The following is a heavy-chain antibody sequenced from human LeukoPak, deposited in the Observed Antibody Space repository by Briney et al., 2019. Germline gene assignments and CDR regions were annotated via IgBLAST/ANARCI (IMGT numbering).Heavy chain of an antibody. CDR2: ITNWNGGST. V-gene: IGHV3-20*04. Sequence: GGSLRLSCEASGFTFDDYGMSWVRQASGKGLEWVSAITNWNGGSTGYAGSVRGRFTVSRDNAKNSLYLQMNSLRADDTALYYCARCSRSSTDCYSAFDIWGQGTVVTVSS. D-gene: IGHD2-2*02. CDR1: GFTFDDYG. CDR3: ARCSRSSTDCYSAFDI. J-gene: IGHJ3*02.